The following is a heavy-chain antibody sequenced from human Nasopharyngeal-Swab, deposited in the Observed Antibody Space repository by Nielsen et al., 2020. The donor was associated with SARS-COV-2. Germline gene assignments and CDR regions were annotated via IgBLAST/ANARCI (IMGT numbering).Heavy chain of an antibody. J-gene: IGHJ6*02. CDR2: IYYSGST. Sequence: CLAAGRGVAWFGSIYYSGSTYYNPSLKSRVTISVDTSKNQFSLKLSSVTAADTAVYYCARDSDYDFWSGYYGGMDVWGQGTTVTVSS. V-gene: IGHV4-39*07. D-gene: IGHD3-3*01. CDR3: ARDSDYDFWSGYYGGMDV.